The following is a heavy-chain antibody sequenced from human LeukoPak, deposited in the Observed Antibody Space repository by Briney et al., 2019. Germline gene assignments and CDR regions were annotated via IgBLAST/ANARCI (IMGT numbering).Heavy chain of an antibody. CDR2: ISWNSDNI. V-gene: IGHV3-9*01. D-gene: IGHD2-15*01. CDR3: AKGDLGYCSGGSCYFDY. CDR1: GFTFDDYA. J-gene: IGHJ4*02. Sequence: GGSLRLSCAASGFTFDDYAMHWVRQAPGKGLEWVSGISWNSDNIGYADSVKGRFTISRDNAKNSPYLQMNSLRADDTALYYCAKGDLGYCSGGSCYFDYWGQGTLVTVSS.